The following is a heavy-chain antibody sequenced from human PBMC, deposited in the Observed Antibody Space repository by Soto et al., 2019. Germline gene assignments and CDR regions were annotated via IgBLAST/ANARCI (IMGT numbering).Heavy chain of an antibody. CDR2: IGTAGDT. CDR1: GFTFSSYD. V-gene: IGHV3-13*01. CDR3: ARGTSSGYYYMDV. Sequence: EVQLVESGGGLVQPGGSLRLSCAASGFTFSSYDMHWVRQATGKGLEWVSAIGTAGDTYYPGSVKGRFTISRENANNSLYLQMNSLRAGDTAVYYCARGTSSGYYYMDVWGKGPTVTGSS. D-gene: IGHD6-19*01. J-gene: IGHJ6*03.